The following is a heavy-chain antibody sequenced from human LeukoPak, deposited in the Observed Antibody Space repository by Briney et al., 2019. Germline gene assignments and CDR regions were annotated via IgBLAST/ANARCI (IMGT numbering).Heavy chain of an antibody. J-gene: IGHJ4*02. Sequence: GGSLRLSCAASGFTFSSYGMHWVRQAPGKGLEWVAVISYDGSNKYYADSVKGRFTISRDNSKNTLYLQMNSLRAEDTAVYYCASARHYDYVWGSYRHHYWGQGTLVTVSS. CDR2: ISYDGSNK. V-gene: IGHV3-30*03. D-gene: IGHD3-16*02. CDR3: ASARHYDYVWGSYRHHY. CDR1: GFTFSSYG.